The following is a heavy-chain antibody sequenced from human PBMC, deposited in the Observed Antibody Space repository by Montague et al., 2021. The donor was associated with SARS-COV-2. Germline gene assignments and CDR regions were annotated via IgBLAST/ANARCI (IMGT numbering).Heavy chain of an antibody. CDR1: GGSISSSNW. V-gene: IGHV4-4*02. D-gene: IGHD3-10*01. Sequence: SETLSLTCAVSGGSISSSNWWSWVRQPPGKGLVWIGEIYHSGNTNYNPSLKSRVTISVDKSKNQFSLKLSSVTAADTAVYFCARQNYRSGTQNGLGGNWFDPWGQGTLVTVPS. CDR3: ARQNYRSGTQNGLGGNWFDP. CDR2: IYHSGNT. J-gene: IGHJ5*02.